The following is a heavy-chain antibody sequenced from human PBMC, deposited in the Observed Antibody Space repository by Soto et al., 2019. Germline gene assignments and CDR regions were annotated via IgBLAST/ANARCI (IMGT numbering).Heavy chain of an antibody. CDR3: ARHVPAERYCSGGSCSNWFDP. CDR1: GGSISSSSYY. Sequence: SETLSLTCTVSGGSISSSSYYWGWIRQPPGKGLEWIGSIYYSGSTYYNPSLKSRVTISVDTSKNQFSLKLSSVTAADTAVYYCARHVPAERYCSGGSCSNWFDPWGQGTLVTVSS. D-gene: IGHD2-15*01. J-gene: IGHJ5*02. CDR2: IYYSGST. V-gene: IGHV4-39*01.